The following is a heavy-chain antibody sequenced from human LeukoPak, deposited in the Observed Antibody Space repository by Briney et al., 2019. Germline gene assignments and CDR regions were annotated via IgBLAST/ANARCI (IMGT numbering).Heavy chain of an antibody. V-gene: IGHV4-34*01. CDR3: ARSSAGVDP. CDR2: INHSGST. Sequence: SETLSLTCAVYGGSFSGYYWSWIRQPPGKGLEWIGEINHSGSTNYNPSLQSRVTISVDTSKNQFSLKLSSVTAADTAVYYCARSSAGVDPWGQGTLVTVSS. CDR1: GGSFSGYY. J-gene: IGHJ5*02. D-gene: IGHD6-19*01.